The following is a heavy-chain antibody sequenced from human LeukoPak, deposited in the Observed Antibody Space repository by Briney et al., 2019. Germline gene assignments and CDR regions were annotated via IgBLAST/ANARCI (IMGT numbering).Heavy chain of an antibody. CDR3: ARDNVPTYYYGSGSYYPDY. D-gene: IGHD3-10*01. CDR2: ISSSGGTL. Sequence: GGSLRLSCAASGFTFSDYYMSWIRQAPEKGLEWVSYISSSGGTLYYADSVKGRFTISRDNAKNSLSLQMNSLRAEDTAVYYCARDNVPTYYYGSGSYYPDYWGQGTLVTVSS. V-gene: IGHV3-11*04. CDR1: GFTFSDYY. J-gene: IGHJ4*02.